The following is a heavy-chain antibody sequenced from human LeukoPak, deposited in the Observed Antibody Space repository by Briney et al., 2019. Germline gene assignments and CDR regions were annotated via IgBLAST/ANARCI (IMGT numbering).Heavy chain of an antibody. CDR2: INHSGST. J-gene: IGHJ6*03. CDR1: GGSFSGYY. V-gene: IGHV4-34*01. Sequence: SETLSLTCAVYGGSFSGYYWSWIRQPPGKGLEWIGEINHSGSTNYNPSLKSRVTISVDTSKNQFSLKLSSVTAADTAVYYCARGPRGGYNYLIYYYYYMDVWGKGTTVTVSS. CDR3: ARGPRGGYNYLIYYYYYMDV. D-gene: IGHD5-24*01.